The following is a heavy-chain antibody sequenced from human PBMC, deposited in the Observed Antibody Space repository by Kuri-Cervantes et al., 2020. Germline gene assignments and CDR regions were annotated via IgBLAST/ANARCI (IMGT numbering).Heavy chain of an antibody. CDR1: GGSISPYY. J-gene: IGHJ6*02. D-gene: IGHD3-10*01. V-gene: IGHV4-59*01. CDR2: IYYSGST. CDR3: ARIPAIGVRGVITLYYYYGMDV. Sequence: ESLKISCTVSGGSISPYYWSWIRQPPGKGLEWIGYIYYSGSTNYNPSLKSRVTISVDTSKNQFSLKLSSVTAADTAVYYCARIPAIGVRGVITLYYYYGMDVWGQGTTVTVSS.